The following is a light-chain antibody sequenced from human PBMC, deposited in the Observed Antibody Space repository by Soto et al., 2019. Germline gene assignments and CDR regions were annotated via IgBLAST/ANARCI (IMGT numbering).Light chain of an antibody. CDR2: WAS. J-gene: IGKJ1*01. V-gene: IGKV4-1*01. CDR1: QSVLYSSNNKNY. CDR3: QQYYSTPWT. Sequence: DIVMTQSPDSLAVSLGERATINCKSSQSVLYSSNNKNYLAWYQQKPGQPPELLIYWASTRESGVPDRFSGSGSGTDFTLTISSLQADDVAVYYCQQYYSTPWTFGQGTKVEIK.